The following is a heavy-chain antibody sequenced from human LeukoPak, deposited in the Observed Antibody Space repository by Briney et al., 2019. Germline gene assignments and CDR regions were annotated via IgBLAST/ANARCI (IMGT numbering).Heavy chain of an antibody. J-gene: IGHJ4*02. D-gene: IGHD6-19*01. CDR2: INPNSGAT. Sequence: ASVKVSCKASGYTFTGHYMHWVRQAPGQGLEWVGWINPNSGATDHAQKFQGRVTMTRDTSISTAYMEMSSLKFDDTAVYYCARGQPVAGKDYWGQGTLVTVSS. V-gene: IGHV1-2*02. CDR1: GYTFTGHY. CDR3: ARGQPVAGKDY.